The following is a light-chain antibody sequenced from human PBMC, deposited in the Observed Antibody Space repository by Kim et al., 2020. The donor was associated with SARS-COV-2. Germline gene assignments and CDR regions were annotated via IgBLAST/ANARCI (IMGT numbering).Light chain of an antibody. V-gene: IGKV1-12*01. Sequence: ASVAARVTITGRACQGIGSWLAWYQQRPGKVPEILIYAASSLQSGVPSRCSGSGSGTDFTLTISSLRPEDFATYYCEQANSFPRTFGQGTKVAIK. CDR2: AAS. CDR1: QGIGSW. J-gene: IGKJ1*01. CDR3: EQANSFPRT.